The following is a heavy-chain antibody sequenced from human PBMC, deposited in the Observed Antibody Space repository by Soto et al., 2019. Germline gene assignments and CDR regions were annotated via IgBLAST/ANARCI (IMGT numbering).Heavy chain of an antibody. CDR2: ISGSGDTT. D-gene: IGHD6-19*01. Sequence: VQLLDSGGGLVQPGGSLRLSCAASGFTFNNYGMSWVRQAPGKGLEWVSAISGSGDTTYYADSVKGRFTISRDNSKNALYLQMSSLRADDTAVYHCAKDSGWLHDSWGQGTLVTVSS. CDR3: AKDSGWLHDS. J-gene: IGHJ4*02. CDR1: GFTFNNYG. V-gene: IGHV3-23*01.